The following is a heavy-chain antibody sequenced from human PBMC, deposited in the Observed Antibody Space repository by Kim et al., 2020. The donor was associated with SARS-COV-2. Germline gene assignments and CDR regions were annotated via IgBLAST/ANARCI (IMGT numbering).Heavy chain of an antibody. Sequence: GGSLRLSCAASGFTFDDYAMHWVRQAPGKGLEWVSGISWNSGSIGYADSVKGRFTISRDNAKNSLYLQMNSLRAEDTALYYCAKADSPYRPYYYGMDVWGQGTTVTVSS. J-gene: IGHJ6*02. CDR1: GFTFDDYA. D-gene: IGHD2-21*01. V-gene: IGHV3-9*01. CDR2: ISWNSGSI. CDR3: AKADSPYRPYYYGMDV.